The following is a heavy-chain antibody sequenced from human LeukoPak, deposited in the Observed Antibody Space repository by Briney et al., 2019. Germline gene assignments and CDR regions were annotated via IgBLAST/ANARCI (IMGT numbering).Heavy chain of an antibody. J-gene: IGHJ4*02. CDR3: ARADCSSTSCPFDY. Sequence: SVKVSCKASGGTFSSYAIIWVRHAPGQGLEWMGGIIPIFGTANYAQKFQGRVTITADKSTSTAYMELSSLRSEDTAVYYCARADCSSTSCPFDYWGQGTLVTVSS. CDR2: IIPIFGTA. V-gene: IGHV1-69*06. CDR1: GGTFSSYA. D-gene: IGHD2-2*01.